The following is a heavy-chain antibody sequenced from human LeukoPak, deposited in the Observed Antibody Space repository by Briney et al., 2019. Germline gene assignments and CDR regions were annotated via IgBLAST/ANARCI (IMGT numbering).Heavy chain of an antibody. Sequence: GGSLRLSCAASGFTFSSSAMSWVRQAPGKGLEWVSVIYSGGSSYYTGSVKGRFTISRDNSMNTLYLQMNSLRAEDTAVYFCASLRIYASNWFDPWGQGTLVTVSS. CDR1: GFTFSSSA. D-gene: IGHD2/OR15-2a*01. J-gene: IGHJ5*02. CDR2: IYSGGSS. V-gene: IGHV3-53*01. CDR3: ASLRIYASNWFDP.